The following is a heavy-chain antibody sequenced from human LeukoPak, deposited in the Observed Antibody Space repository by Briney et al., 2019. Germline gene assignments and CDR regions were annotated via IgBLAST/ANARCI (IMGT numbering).Heavy chain of an antibody. CDR1: GFTFHIYT. D-gene: IGHD1-26*01. CDR3: ARDFGQWQLNGGYYFDY. J-gene: IGHJ4*02. V-gene: IGHV3-30*04. Sequence: GGSLRLSCAASGFTFHIYTIHWVRQAPGKGLEWVAVISYDGSNKYYADSVKGRFTISRDNSKNTLYLQMNSLRAEDTAVYYCARDFGQWQLNGGYYFDYWGQGTLVTVSS. CDR2: ISYDGSNK.